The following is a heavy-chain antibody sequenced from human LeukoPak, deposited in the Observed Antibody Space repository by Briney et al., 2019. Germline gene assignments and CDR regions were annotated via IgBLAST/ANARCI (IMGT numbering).Heavy chain of an antibody. V-gene: IGHV3-23*01. CDR2: MNGSGDTT. CDR3: SKLPGISGWYVYYFDY. D-gene: IGHD6-19*01. Sequence: GGSLRLSCAASGFTFGTHAMTWVRQAPGKGLEWVSGMNGSGDTTYYADSVKGRFTISRDNSKNTLFLQMNSLRAEDSAVYHCSKLPGISGWYVYYFDYWGQGTLVTVS. J-gene: IGHJ4*02. CDR1: GFTFGTHA.